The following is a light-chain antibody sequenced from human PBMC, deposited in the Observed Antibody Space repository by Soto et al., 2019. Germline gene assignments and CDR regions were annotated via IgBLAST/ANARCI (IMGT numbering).Light chain of an antibody. V-gene: IGLV2-14*03. J-gene: IGLJ2*01. CDR1: SSDTGAYNF. CDR3: TSWTTSTTMI. CDR2: DVN. Sequence: QSALTQPASVSGSPGQSITISCTGTSSDTGAYNFVSWYQQHPGKAPKLMFYDVNIRPSGVSNRFSGSKSGNTASLTISGLQAEDEADYYCTSWTTSTTMIFGGGTKVTVL.